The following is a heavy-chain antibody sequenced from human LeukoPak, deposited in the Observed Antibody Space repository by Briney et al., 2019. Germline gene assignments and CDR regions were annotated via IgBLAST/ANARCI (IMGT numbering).Heavy chain of an antibody. Sequence: QPGGSLRLSCAASGFTFSSYAMSWVRQAPEKGLEWVSAISGSGGSTYYADSVKGRFTISRDNSKNTLYLQMNSLRAEDTAVYYCAKDRWIVVVIWGQFDIWGQGTMVTVSS. CDR2: ISGSGGST. J-gene: IGHJ3*02. D-gene: IGHD3-22*01. CDR3: AKDRWIVVVIWGQFDI. V-gene: IGHV3-23*01. CDR1: GFTFSSYA.